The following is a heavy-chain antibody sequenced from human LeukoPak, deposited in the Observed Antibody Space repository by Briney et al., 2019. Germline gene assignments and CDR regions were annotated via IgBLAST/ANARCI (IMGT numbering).Heavy chain of an antibody. Sequence: ASVKVSCKASGYTFTSYAMNWVRQAPGQGLEWMGIINPSGGSTSYAQKFQGRVTMTRDMSTSTVYMELSSLRSEDTAVYYCATEGSSSSWDYWGQGTLVTVSS. V-gene: IGHV1-46*01. CDR2: INPSGGST. J-gene: IGHJ4*02. D-gene: IGHD6-13*01. CDR1: GYTFTSYA. CDR3: ATEGSSSSWDY.